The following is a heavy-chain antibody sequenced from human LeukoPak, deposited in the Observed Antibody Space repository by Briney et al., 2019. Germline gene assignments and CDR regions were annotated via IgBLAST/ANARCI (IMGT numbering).Heavy chain of an antibody. V-gene: IGHV1-58*02. D-gene: IGHD1-26*01. CDR1: GFTFTSSA. J-gene: IGHJ3*02. CDR2: IVVGSGNT. CDR3: AARSGRFDAFDI. Sequence: ASLKVSCKASGFTFTSSAMQWVRQARGQRLERIGWIVVGSGNTNYAQKFQERVTITRDMSTSTAYMELSSLRSEDTAVYYCAARSGRFDAFDIWGQGTMVTVSS.